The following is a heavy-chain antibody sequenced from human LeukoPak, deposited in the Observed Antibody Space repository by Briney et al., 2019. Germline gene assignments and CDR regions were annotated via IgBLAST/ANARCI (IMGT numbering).Heavy chain of an antibody. V-gene: IGHV4-59*01. CDR3: ARVGDDTDAFDI. CDR2: IYYSGST. CDR1: GGSISSYY. D-gene: IGHD1-26*01. Sequence: SETLSLTCTVSGGSISSYYWSWIRQPPGKGLEWIGYIYYSGSTNYNPSLKSRVTISVDTSKNQFSLKLSSVTAADTAVYYCARVGDDTDAFDIWGQGTMVTVSS. J-gene: IGHJ3*02.